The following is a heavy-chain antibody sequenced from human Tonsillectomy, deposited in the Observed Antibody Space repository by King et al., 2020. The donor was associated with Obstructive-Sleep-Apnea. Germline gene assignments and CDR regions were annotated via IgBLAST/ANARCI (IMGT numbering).Heavy chain of an antibody. J-gene: IGHJ4*02. Sequence: QLVQSGGGLVKPGGSLRLSCAASGFTFSSYSMNWVRQAPGKGLEWVSSIISSGSYIYCADSVKGRFTISRDNAKNSLYLQMNSLRAEDTAVYYCARDLDCSGGSCPFDYWGQGTLVTVSS. D-gene: IGHD2-15*01. CDR3: ARDLDCSGGSCPFDY. CDR2: IISSGSYI. CDR1: GFTFSSYS. V-gene: IGHV3-21*01.